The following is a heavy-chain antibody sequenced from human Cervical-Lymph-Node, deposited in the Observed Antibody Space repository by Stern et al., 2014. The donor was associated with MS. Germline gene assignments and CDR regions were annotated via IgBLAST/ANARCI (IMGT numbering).Heavy chain of an antibody. V-gene: IGHV1-69*06. Sequence: VQLVESGAEVKKPGSSVKVSCKTSGDTFRNYAISWVRQAPGQGLEWMGGIIPFFGTPTSAQEYQGRVTLTADTSTTTAYMELSSLRSEDTAVYFCARPWGIVATTGTHYYYYGMDVWGQGTTVTVAS. CDR3: ARPWGIVATTGTHYYYYGMDV. D-gene: IGHD5-12*01. CDR1: GDTFRNYA. J-gene: IGHJ6*02. CDR2: IIPFFGTP.